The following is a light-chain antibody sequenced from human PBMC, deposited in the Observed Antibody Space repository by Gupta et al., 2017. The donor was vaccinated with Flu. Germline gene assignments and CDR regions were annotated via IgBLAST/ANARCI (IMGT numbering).Light chain of an antibody. V-gene: IGKV3-11*01. CDR1: QSVGTY. CDR3: QKRSYWPPHT. Sequence: EIVLTQSPATLSLSPGERATLSCRASQSVGTYLAWYQQKPGQTPRLLVYDASNSVTGIPARFSGSGCGTDVTLTISSREPEDFAVYYCQKRSYWPPHTFGQGTRMEI. J-gene: IGKJ2*01. CDR2: DAS.